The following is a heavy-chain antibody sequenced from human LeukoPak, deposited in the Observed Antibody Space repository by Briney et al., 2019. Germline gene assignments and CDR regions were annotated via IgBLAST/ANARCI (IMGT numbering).Heavy chain of an antibody. CDR3: AIADYDISTGFQKMLDY. Sequence: SETLSLTCGVYGATFSAYYWTWIRQPPGKGLEWIGEINHSGSTSYNPSLSSRVTISGDKSKHEFSLKLTSMTAADTGVYYCAIADYDISTGFQKMLDYWGQGSLVVVSS. CDR1: GATFSAYY. D-gene: IGHD3-9*01. CDR2: INHSGST. V-gene: IGHV4-34*08. J-gene: IGHJ4*02.